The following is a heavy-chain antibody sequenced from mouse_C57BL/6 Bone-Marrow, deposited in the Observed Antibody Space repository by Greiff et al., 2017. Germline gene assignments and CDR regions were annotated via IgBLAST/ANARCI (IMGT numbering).Heavy chain of an antibody. Sequence: QVQLQQPGAELVRPGTSVKLSCKASGYTFTSYWMHWVKQRPGQGLEWIGVIDPSDSYTNYNQKFTGKATMTVDTSSSTAYMQLSSLTSEVSAVYYWESGDMDYSNFNYYARNYWGQGTSVTVSS. J-gene: IGHJ4*01. D-gene: IGHD2-5*01. CDR1: GYTFTSYW. V-gene: IGHV1-59*01. CDR2: IDPSDSYT. CDR3: ESGDMDYSNFNYYARNY.